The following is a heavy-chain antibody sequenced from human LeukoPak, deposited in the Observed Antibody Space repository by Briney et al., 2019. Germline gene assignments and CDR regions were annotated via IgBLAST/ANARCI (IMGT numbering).Heavy chain of an antibody. D-gene: IGHD3-9*01. CDR2: IYHSGST. CDR3: ARDPYFGIRAFDI. CDR1: GYSISSGYY. V-gene: IGHV4-38-2*02. J-gene: IGHJ3*02. Sequence: PSETLSLTCTVSGYSISSGYYWGWIRQPPGKGLEWIGSIYHSGSTYYNPSLKSRVTMSVDTSKNQFSLKLSSVTAADTAVYYCARDPYFGIRAFDIWGQGTTVTVSS.